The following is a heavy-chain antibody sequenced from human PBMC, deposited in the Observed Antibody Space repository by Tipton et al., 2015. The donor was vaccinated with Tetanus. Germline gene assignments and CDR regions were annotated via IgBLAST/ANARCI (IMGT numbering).Heavy chain of an antibody. CDR2: IYHSGTT. Sequence: TLSLTCTVSGGSISSGDYYWSWIRQPPGEGLEWIGYIYHSGTTYYNTSLKSRVTISVDTSKNQFSLEMSSVTATDTAVYYCARRRTDRNWYFDLWGRGTLVTVSS. CDR1: GGSISSGDYY. CDR3: ARRRTDRNWYFDL. V-gene: IGHV4-30-4*01. D-gene: IGHD1-1*01. J-gene: IGHJ2*01.